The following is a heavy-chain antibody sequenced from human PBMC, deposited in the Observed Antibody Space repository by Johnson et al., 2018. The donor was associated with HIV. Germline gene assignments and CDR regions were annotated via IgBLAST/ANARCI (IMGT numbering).Heavy chain of an antibody. CDR3: ARGKGAAAAEAFDI. V-gene: IGHV3-30*02. D-gene: IGHD6-13*01. CDR2: IRYDGSTQ. Sequence: QVQLVESGGGVVRPGGSLRLSCTVAGFRFDDYGMSWVRQAPGKGLEWVAYIRYDGSTQSYADSVKGRFSISRENAKNSLYLQMNSLRAGDTAVYYCARGKGAAAAEAFDIWGQGTMVTVSS. CDR1: GFRFDDYG. J-gene: IGHJ3*02.